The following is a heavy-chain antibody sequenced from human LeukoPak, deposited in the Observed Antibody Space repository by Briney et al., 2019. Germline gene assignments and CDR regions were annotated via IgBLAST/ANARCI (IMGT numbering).Heavy chain of an antibody. J-gene: IGHJ4*02. D-gene: IGHD2-21*01. CDR3: AKDFRIGYSAHFDY. V-gene: IGHV3-23*01. Sequence: GGSLRLSCVGSGFTFRSHAMSWVRQAPEKGLEFVSGIYENGGTTYYADSVKGRFSISRDNSKNTLYLQMDSLRGEDTAVYYCAKDFRIGYSAHFDYWGQEALVTVSS. CDR1: GFTFRSHA. CDR2: IYENGGTT.